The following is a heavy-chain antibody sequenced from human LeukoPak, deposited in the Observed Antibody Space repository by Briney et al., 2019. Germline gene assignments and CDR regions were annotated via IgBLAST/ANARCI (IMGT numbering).Heavy chain of an antibody. CDR2: IHYSGIT. CDR1: GASISSHY. D-gene: IGHD4/OR15-4a*01. V-gene: IGHV4-59*11. Sequence: SETLPLTCTVSGASISSHYWSWIRQPPGRGLEWIGYIHYSGITSYDPSLKSRVTIPVDTSKNQFSLDLNSVTTADTAVYYCARVYDYGKFDYWGPGTLITVSS. J-gene: IGHJ4*02. CDR3: ARVYDYGKFDY.